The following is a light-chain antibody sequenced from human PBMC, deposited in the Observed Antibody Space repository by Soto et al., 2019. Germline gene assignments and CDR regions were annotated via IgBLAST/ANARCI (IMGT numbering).Light chain of an antibody. V-gene: IGLV4-69*01. Sequence: QPVLTQSPSASASLGASVKLTCTLSSGHSDYAIAWHQQQPEKGPRFLMKFYSDGSHFKGDGIPDRFSGSSSGAERYLTISSLQSEDEADYYCQTWVTGIQVFGGGTKVTVL. CDR1: SGHSDYA. CDR2: FYSDGSH. CDR3: QTWVTGIQV. J-gene: IGLJ3*02.